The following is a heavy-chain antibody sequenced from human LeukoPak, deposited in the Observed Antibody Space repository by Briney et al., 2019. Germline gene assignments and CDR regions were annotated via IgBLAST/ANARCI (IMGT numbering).Heavy chain of an antibody. V-gene: IGHV3-15*01. Sequence: GGSLRLSCAASGFTFDNAWMSWVRQAPGKGLEWVGLIRSKTDGGATDYAAPVEGRFTISRDDSKNTLYLQMNTLKTEDTALYYCTRDYGSSFYFWGQGILVTVSS. CDR1: GFTFDNAW. D-gene: IGHD4-17*01. CDR2: IRSKTDGGAT. J-gene: IGHJ4*02. CDR3: TRDYGSSFYF.